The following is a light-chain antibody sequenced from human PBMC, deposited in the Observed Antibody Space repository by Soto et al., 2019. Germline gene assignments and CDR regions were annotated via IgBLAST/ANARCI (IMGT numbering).Light chain of an antibody. J-gene: IGKJ5*01. CDR3: QQYNNWPPIT. Sequence: EIMMTQSPATLSVSPGERVTLSCRASQSVNSNLVWYQQKPGQAPRLLIYGASVRVSGIPARFSGSGSGTEFTLPISSLQSEDFAGYYCQQYNNWPPITFGQGTRLEIK. CDR2: GAS. V-gene: IGKV3-15*01. CDR1: QSVNSN.